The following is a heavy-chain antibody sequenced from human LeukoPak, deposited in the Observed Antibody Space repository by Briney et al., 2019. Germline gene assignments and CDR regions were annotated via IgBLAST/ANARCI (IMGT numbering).Heavy chain of an antibody. Sequence: GGSLRLSCAASGFAFSDYYMSWIRQAPGKGLEWVSYISSSSSYIYYADSVKGRFTISRDNAENSLHLQMNSLRAEDTAVYYCARGSEGYCSGGGCYYGMDVWGQGTTVTVSS. J-gene: IGHJ6*01. D-gene: IGHD2-15*01. CDR2: ISSSSSYI. CDR1: GFAFSDYY. V-gene: IGHV3-11*06. CDR3: ARGSEGYCSGGGCYYGMDV.